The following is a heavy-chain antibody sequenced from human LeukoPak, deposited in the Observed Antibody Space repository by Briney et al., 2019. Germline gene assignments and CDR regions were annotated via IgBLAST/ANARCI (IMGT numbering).Heavy chain of an antibody. Sequence: GGSLRLSCTASGFTFGDYAMSWVRQAPGKGLEWVAVISHTGSTTYYADSVKGRFTISRDNSQNTLSLQMNSLRPEDTAVYYCAKPPAESSGHFSVQRCVDNWGLGTPVTVSS. J-gene: IGHJ4*02. CDR3: AKPPAESSGHFSVQRCVDN. D-gene: IGHD3-22*01. CDR2: ISHTGSTT. CDR1: GFTFGDYA. V-gene: IGHV3-30-3*02.